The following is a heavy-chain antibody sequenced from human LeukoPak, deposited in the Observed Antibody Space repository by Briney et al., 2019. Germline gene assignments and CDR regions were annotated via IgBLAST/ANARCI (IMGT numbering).Heavy chain of an antibody. J-gene: IGHJ4*02. CDR3: ARDQNGYNLLDY. D-gene: IGHD5-24*01. CDR1: GGSISSGGHY. V-gene: IGHV4-31*03. CDR2: IYYSGST. Sequence: SQTLSLTCSVSGGSISSGGHYWSWIRQYPGKGLEWIGYIYYSGSTYYNPSLKSRVTISVDTSNNQFSLKLSSVTAADTAVYYCARDQNGYNLLDYWGQGALVTVFS.